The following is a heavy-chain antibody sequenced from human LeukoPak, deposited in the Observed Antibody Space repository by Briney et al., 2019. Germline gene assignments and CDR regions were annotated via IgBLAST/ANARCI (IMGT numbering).Heavy chain of an antibody. Sequence: GGSLRLSCAASGFTFSNVWMSWVRQGPGKGLEWVGRIKTKSDGGTRDYAAPVKGRFTISRDDSENTLSLQMNSLKIEDTAVYYCTTEVGKGYYYDSSGSLSPDYWGQGTLVTVSS. D-gene: IGHD3-22*01. J-gene: IGHJ4*02. CDR2: IKTKSDGGTR. CDR1: GFTFSNVW. V-gene: IGHV3-15*01. CDR3: TTEVGKGYYYDSSGSLSPDY.